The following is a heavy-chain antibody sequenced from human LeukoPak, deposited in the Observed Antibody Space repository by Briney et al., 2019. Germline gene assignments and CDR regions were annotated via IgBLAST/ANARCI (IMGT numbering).Heavy chain of an antibody. J-gene: IGHJ4*02. CDR3: ARESQGGSDY. CDR2: IGTAGDP. D-gene: IGHD5-12*01. V-gene: IGHV3-13*05. Sequence: GGSLRLSCAASGFTFSNYEMHWVRQVRGKGLEWVSAIGTAGDPYYPDSVKGRFTIYRENARNSFYLQMNSLRAGDAAVYYCARESQGGSDYWGQGTLVTVSS. CDR1: GFTFSNYE.